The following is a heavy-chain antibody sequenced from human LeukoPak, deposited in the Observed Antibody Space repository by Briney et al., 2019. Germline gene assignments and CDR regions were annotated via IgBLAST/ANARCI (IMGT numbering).Heavy chain of an antibody. Sequence: PGGSLRLSCAASGFTFSSYGMHWVRQAPGKGLEWVAVISYDGSNKYYADSVKGRFTISRDNSKNTLYLQMNSLRAEDTAVYYCAKGFYDSSGYPLGGFDYWGQGTLVTVSS. CDR2: ISYDGSNK. D-gene: IGHD3-22*01. V-gene: IGHV3-30*18. J-gene: IGHJ4*02. CDR1: GFTFSSYG. CDR3: AKGFYDSSGYPLGGFDY.